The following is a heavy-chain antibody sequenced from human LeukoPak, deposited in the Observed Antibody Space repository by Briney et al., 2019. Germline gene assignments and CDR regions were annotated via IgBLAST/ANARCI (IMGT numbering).Heavy chain of an antibody. CDR3: ARHPGDFTGIVNYYYMDV. J-gene: IGHJ6*03. Sequence: GGSLRLSCAASRFSFGNYWMIWVRQAPGKGLEWVANINQDGGEISYVDSVKGRFTISRDNAKNSLYLQMNSLRAEDTAVYYCARHPGDFTGIVNYYYMDVWGKGTTVTVSS. V-gene: IGHV3-7*01. D-gene: IGHD1-26*01. CDR1: RFSFGNYW. CDR2: INQDGGEI.